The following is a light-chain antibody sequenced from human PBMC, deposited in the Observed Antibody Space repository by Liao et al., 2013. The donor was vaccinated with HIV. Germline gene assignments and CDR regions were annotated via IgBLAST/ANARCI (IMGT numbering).Light chain of an antibody. J-gene: IGLJ1*01. Sequence: SYELTQPPSVSVAPGKTARIPCGGNNIGSKTVHWYQQRPGQAPVLVIYYDRKRPSGIPERFSGSNSGNTATLTISRVEAGDEADYYCQVWDSSSDHYVFGTGTKVTVL. V-gene: IGLV3-21*01. CDR2: YDR. CDR3: QVWDSSSDHYV. CDR1: NIGSKT.